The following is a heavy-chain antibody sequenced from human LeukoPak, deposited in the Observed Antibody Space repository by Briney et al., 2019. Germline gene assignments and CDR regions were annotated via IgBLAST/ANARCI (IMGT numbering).Heavy chain of an antibody. CDR2: IKQDGSEK. Sequence: GGSLRLSCATSGFTFSNYWMSWVRQAPGKGLEWVANIKQDGSEKYYADSVKGRFTISRDNSKNTLYLQMNSLRAEDTAVYYCAKGRYYGSGSYYGYWGQGTLVTVSS. J-gene: IGHJ4*02. CDR3: AKGRYYGSGSYYGY. D-gene: IGHD3-10*01. V-gene: IGHV3-7*03. CDR1: GFTFSNYW.